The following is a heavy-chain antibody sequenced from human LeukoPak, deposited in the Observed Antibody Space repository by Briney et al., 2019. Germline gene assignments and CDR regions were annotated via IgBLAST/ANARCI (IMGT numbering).Heavy chain of an antibody. CDR2: IKQDGSEK. CDR3: ARVPSSTVTNRHGMGVT. J-gene: IGHJ4*02. V-gene: IGHV3-7*01. D-gene: IGHD4-17*01. Sequence: GGSLRLSCAASGFTFSSYWMSWVRQAPGKGLEWVANIKQDGSEKYYVDSVKGRFTISRDNAKNSLYLQMNSLRAEDTAVYYCARVPSSTVTNRHGMGVTWGQGTLVTVSS. CDR1: GFTFSSYW.